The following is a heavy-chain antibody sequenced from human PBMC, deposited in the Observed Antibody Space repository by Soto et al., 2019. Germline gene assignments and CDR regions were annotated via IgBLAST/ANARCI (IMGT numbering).Heavy chain of an antibody. V-gene: IGHV4-61*01. Sequence: SEALSLTWTVSGGSVSSGCYYWGWVPQAPRKGLGGVGYFYFSGSTNYNPPLKNRITIIINTSKNQFSLKLSSVTAADMAVYYCERLWSGYSAYGNWFDLWGQGTLVTVSS. CDR1: GGSVSSGCYY. D-gene: IGHD3-3*01. CDR3: ERLWSGYSAYGNWFDL. J-gene: IGHJ5*02. CDR2: FYFSGST.